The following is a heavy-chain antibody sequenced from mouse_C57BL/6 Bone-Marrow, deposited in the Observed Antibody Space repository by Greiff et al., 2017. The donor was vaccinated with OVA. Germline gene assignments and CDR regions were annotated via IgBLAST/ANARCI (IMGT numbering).Heavy chain of an antibody. CDR3: ALEGYYDGSGYFDV. CDR1: GISITTGNYR. J-gene: IGHJ1*03. V-gene: IGHV3-5*01. Sequence: EVKLMESGPGLVKPSQTVFLTCTVTGISITTGNYRWSWIRQFPGNKLEWIGYIYYSGTITYNPSLTSRTTITRDTPKNQFFLEMNSLTAEDTATYYCALEGYYDGSGYFDVWGTGTTVTVSS. CDR2: IYYSGTI. D-gene: IGHD1-1*01.